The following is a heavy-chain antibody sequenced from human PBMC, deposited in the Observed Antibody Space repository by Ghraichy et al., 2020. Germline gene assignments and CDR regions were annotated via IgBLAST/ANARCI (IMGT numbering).Heavy chain of an antibody. Sequence: GGSLRLSCAASELTFNTYSMHWVRQAPGKGLEWVSSISSSSRYIYYADSVKGRFTISRDNAQNSLSLQMNSLRAEDTAVYYCATGGLRGYTYGRGNYFDYWGQGTLVTVSS. V-gene: IGHV3-21*01. J-gene: IGHJ4*02. CDR1: ELTFNTYS. CDR3: ATGGLRGYTYGRGNYFDY. D-gene: IGHD5-18*01. CDR2: ISSSSRYI.